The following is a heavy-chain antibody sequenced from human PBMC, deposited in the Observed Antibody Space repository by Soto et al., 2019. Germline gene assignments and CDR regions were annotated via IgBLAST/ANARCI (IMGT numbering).Heavy chain of an antibody. V-gene: IGHV3-11*05. J-gene: IGHJ4*02. Sequence: QVQLVESGGDLVKPGGSLRLSCAASGFTFTDYYMSWLRQAPGQGLQWLSYISGSTDYLNYADSVKGRFTISRDNAKNLLYLQMTSLRADDTAVYYCARDLGSSSSNYFDFWGQGTLVTVSS. CDR1: GFTFTDYY. CDR3: ARDLGSSSSNYFDF. CDR2: ISGSTDYL. D-gene: IGHD3-10*01.